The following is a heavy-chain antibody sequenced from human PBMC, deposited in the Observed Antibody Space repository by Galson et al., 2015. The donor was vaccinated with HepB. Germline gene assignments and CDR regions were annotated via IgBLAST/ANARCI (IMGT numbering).Heavy chain of an antibody. D-gene: IGHD6-19*01. CDR2: TSSSGSYT. CDR3: ARVGNSSGWYRFSDY. CDR1: GFTFSDYY. Sequence: SLRLSCATSGFTFSDYYMNWVRQAPGKGLEWVSYTSSSGSYTDYADSVKGRFTISRDNAKNSLSLQMNSLRAEDTAVYYCARVGNSSGWYRFSDYWGQGTLVTVSS. J-gene: IGHJ4*02. V-gene: IGHV3-11*06.